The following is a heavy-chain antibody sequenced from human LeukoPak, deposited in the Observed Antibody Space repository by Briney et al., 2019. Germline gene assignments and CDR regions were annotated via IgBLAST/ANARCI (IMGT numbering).Heavy chain of an antibody. J-gene: IGHJ4*02. V-gene: IGHV4-34*01. Sequence: PSETLSLTCAVYGGSFSGYYWSWIRQPPGKGLEWIGEINHSASTNYNPSLKSRVTISVDTSKNQFSLKLSSVTAADTAVYYCARGRRQLYYGSENKFDYWGQGTLVTASS. CDR1: GGSFSGYY. CDR2: INHSAST. CDR3: ARGRRQLYYGSENKFDY. D-gene: IGHD3-10*01.